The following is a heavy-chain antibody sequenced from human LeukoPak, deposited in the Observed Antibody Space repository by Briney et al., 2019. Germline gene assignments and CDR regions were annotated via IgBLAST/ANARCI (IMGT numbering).Heavy chain of an antibody. J-gene: IGHJ4*02. V-gene: IGHV1-2*02. Sequence: GASVKVSCKASGYTFTGYYMHWVRQAPGQGLEWMGWINPNSGGTNYAQKFQGRVTMTRDTSISTAYMELSRLRSDDTAVCYCARDRYCSGGSCYSFDYWGQGTLVTVSS. CDR3: ARDRYCSGGSCYSFDY. CDR1: GYTFTGYY. CDR2: INPNSGGT. D-gene: IGHD2-15*01.